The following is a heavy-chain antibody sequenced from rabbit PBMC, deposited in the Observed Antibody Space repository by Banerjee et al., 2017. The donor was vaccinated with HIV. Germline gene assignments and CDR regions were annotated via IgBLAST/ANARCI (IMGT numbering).Heavy chain of an antibody. CDR2: IYAGSSGST. D-gene: IGHD8-1*01. CDR1: GFSFSSSYY. CDR3: ARDAGTTYYSGYFNL. Sequence: QSLEESGGGLVQPEGSLTVTCTASGFSFSSSYYMCWVRQAPGKGLEWIACIYAGSSGSTYYASWAKGRFTISKTSSTTVTLQMTSLTAADTATYFCARDAGTTYYSGYFNLWGPGTLVTVS. V-gene: IGHV1S40*01. J-gene: IGHJ4*01.